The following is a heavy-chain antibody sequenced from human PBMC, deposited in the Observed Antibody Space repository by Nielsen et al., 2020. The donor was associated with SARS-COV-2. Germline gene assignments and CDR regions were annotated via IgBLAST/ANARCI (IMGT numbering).Heavy chain of an antibody. CDR2: IWYDGSNK. D-gene: IGHD3-22*01. J-gene: IGHJ4*02. Sequence: GGSLRLSCAASGFTFSSYGMHWVRQAPGKGLEWVAVIWYDGSNKYYADSVKGRFTISRDNSKNTLYLQMNSLRAEDTAVYYCAKNTPDQHRDDYYDSSGYYLFVGWGQGTLVTVSS. CDR3: AKNTPDQHRDDYYDSSGYYLFVG. CDR1: GFTFSSYG. V-gene: IGHV3-33*06.